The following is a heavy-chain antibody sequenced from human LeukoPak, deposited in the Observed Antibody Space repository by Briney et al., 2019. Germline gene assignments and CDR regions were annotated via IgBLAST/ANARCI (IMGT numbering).Heavy chain of an antibody. D-gene: IGHD6-19*01. V-gene: IGHV1-18*01. CDR2: ISAYNGNT. J-gene: IGHJ5*02. CDR3: ARAGEQWPLAYNWFDP. CDR1: GYTFTSYG. Sequence: PEASVKVSCKASGYTFTSYGISWVRQAPGQGLEWMGWISAYNGNTNYAQKLQGRVTMTTDTSTSTAYMELRSLRSDDTAVYYCARAGEQWPLAYNWFDPWGQGTLVTVSS.